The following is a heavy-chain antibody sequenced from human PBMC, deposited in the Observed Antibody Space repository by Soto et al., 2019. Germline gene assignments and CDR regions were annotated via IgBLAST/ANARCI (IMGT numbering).Heavy chain of an antibody. CDR2: ISGSGGST. CDR1: GFTFSSYA. D-gene: IGHD3-22*01. V-gene: IGHV3-23*01. Sequence: GGSLRLSCAASGFTFSSYAMSWVRQAPGKGLEWVSAISGSGGSTYYADSVKGRFTISRDNSKNTLYLQMNSLRAEDTAVYYCANWEYYYDSSGYLDYWGQGTLVTVSS. J-gene: IGHJ4*02. CDR3: ANWEYYYDSSGYLDY.